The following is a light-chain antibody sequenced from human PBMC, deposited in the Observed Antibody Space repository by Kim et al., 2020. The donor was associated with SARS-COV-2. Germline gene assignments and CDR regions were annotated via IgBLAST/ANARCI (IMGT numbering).Light chain of an antibody. CDR2: YKSDSDK. J-gene: IGLJ3*02. Sequence: VLTQPSSLSASPGASASLTCTLRSGINVGTYRIYWYQQKPGSPPQYLLRYKSDSDKQQGSGVPSRFSGSKDASANAGILLISGLQSEDEADYYCMIWHSSAWVFGGGTQLTVL. CDR1: SGINVGTYR. V-gene: IGLV5-45*03. CDR3: MIWHSSAWV.